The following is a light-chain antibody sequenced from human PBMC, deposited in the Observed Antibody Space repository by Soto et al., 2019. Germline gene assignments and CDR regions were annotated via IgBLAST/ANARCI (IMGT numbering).Light chain of an antibody. J-gene: IGLJ7*01. V-gene: IGLV1-40*01. CDR3: QSYDNNLSVV. CDR2: GNI. CDR1: TSNIGSGYD. Sequence: QAVVTQPPSVSGAPGQRVTISCTGSTSNIGSGYDVHWYQQLPGTAPKLLIYGNINRPSGVPERFSASKSGSSASLAITGLQAEDEAHYYCQSYDNNLSVVFGGGTQLTVL.